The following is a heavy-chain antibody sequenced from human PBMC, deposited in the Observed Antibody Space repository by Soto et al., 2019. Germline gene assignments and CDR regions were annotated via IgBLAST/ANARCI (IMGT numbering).Heavy chain of an antibody. CDR1: GFTFSDYA. D-gene: IGHD5-12*01. CDR3: AKAGGYSGYESYDY. Sequence: QVQLVESGGGAVQPGRSLRLSCAASGFTFSDYAMHWVHQAPGKGLEWVAFISYDGSNNYYADSVKGRFTLSRDNSENTLSLQMNSLRPEDTAVYYCAKAGGYSGYESYDYWGQGTLVTVSS. CDR2: ISYDGSNN. V-gene: IGHV3-30-3*01. J-gene: IGHJ4*02.